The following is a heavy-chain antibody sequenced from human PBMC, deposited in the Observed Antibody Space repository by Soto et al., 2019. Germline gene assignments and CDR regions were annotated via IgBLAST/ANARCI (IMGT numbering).Heavy chain of an antibody. D-gene: IGHD3-3*01. V-gene: IGHV4-61*01. J-gene: IGHJ6*02. CDR3: ARDQRYDFWSGYYPNMYYYYYYGMDV. CDR2: IYYSGST. Sequence: SETLSLTCTVSGGSVSSGSYYWSWIRQPPGKGLEWIGYIYYSGSTNYNPSLKGRVTISVDTSKNQFSLKLSSVTAADTAVYYCARDQRYDFWSGYYPNMYYYYYYGMDVWGQGTTVTSP. CDR1: GGSVSSGSYY.